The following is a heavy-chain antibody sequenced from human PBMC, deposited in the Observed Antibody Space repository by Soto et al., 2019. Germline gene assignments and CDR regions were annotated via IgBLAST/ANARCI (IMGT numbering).Heavy chain of an antibody. CDR3: AKDWVGGSNNYQLDY. V-gene: IGHV3-30*18. D-gene: IGHD1-26*01. J-gene: IGHJ4*02. Sequence: LXLFCAASRFTVSYYVIHWVRQAPCKGLQWLATISHHGIRTHYADSVMGRFTISRDNFKKVVYLHLSGLRVEDTAIYYCAKDWVGGSNNYQLDYWGQGTAVTVSS. CDR2: ISHHGIRT. CDR1: RFTVSYYV.